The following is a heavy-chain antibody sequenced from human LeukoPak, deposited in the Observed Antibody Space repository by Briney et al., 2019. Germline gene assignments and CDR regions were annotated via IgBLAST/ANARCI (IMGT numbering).Heavy chain of an antibody. CDR2: INTNTGNP. Sequence: GASVKVSCKASGYTFTSYGISWVRQAPGQGLEWMGWINTNTGNPTYAQGFTGRFVFSLDTSVSTAYLQISSLKAEDTAVYYCARGALVVVAATPWDFDYWGQGTLVTVSS. CDR3: ARGALVVVAATPWDFDY. V-gene: IGHV7-4-1*02. D-gene: IGHD2-15*01. CDR1: GYTFTSYG. J-gene: IGHJ4*02.